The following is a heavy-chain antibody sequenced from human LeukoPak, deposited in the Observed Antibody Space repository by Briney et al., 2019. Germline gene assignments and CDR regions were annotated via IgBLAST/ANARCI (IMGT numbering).Heavy chain of an antibody. J-gene: IGHJ4*02. CDR1: GGSISSSSYY. CDR2: IYYSGST. Sequence: SETLSLTCTVSGGSISSSSYYWGWIRQPPGKGLAWIGSIYYSGSTYYNPSLKSRVTISVDTTKNQFSLKLSSVTAADTAVYYCARLVVPSEFDYWGQGTLVTVSS. V-gene: IGHV4-39*01. D-gene: IGHD2-2*01. CDR3: ARLVVPSEFDY.